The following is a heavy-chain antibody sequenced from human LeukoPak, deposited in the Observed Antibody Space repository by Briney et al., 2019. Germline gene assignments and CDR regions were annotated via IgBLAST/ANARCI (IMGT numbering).Heavy chain of an antibody. Sequence: PGGSLRPSCAASGFTFSGYAMSWVRQAPGKGLEWVSAISGSGGSTYYADSVKGRFTISRDNSKNTLYLQMNSLRADDTAVYYCAKGGVPAAVSGWFDPWGQGTLVTVSS. CDR3: AKGGVPAAVSGWFDP. V-gene: IGHV3-23*01. J-gene: IGHJ5*02. CDR1: GFTFSGYA. CDR2: ISGSGGST. D-gene: IGHD2-2*01.